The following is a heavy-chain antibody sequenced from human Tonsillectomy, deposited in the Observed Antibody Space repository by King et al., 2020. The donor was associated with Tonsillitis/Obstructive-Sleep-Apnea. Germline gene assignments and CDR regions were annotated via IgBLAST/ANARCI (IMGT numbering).Heavy chain of an antibody. CDR3: ARFSGYGGNGYYYMDV. V-gene: IGHV3-21*01. CDR1: GFTFSSHS. J-gene: IGHJ6*03. Sequence: VQLVESGGGLVKPGGSLRLSCAASGFTFSSHSMNWVRQALGEGLEWVSSTSTSSSYIYYADSVKGRFTISRDNAENSLYLQMNSLRAEDTAVYFCARFSGYGGNGYYYMDVWGKGTTVTVSS. D-gene: IGHD4-23*01. CDR2: TSTSSSYI.